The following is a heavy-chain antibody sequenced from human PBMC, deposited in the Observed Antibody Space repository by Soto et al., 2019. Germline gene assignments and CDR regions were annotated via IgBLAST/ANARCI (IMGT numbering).Heavy chain of an antibody. CDR3: TRQTTPYCSGGSCENAFDI. CDR2: IRSKANSYAT. J-gene: IGHJ3*02. V-gene: IGHV3-73*01. Sequence: GGSLRLSCAASGFTFSSYGMHWVRQAPGKGLEWVGRIRSKANSYATAYAASVKGRFTISRDDSKNTAYLQMNSLKTEDTAVYYCTRQTTPYCSGGSCENAFDIWGQGTMVTVSS. D-gene: IGHD2-15*01. CDR1: GFTFSSYG.